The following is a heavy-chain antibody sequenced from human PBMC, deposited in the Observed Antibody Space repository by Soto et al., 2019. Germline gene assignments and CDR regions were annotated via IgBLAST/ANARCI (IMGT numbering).Heavy chain of an antibody. CDR1: GFTFSSYS. CDR2: ISSSSSYI. D-gene: IGHD2-2*01. CDR3: ANIVVVPAAMGDDAFDI. Sequence: TGGSLRLSCAASGFTFSSYSMNWVRQAPGKGLEWVSSISSSSSYIYYADSVKGRFTISRDNAKNSLYLQMNSLRAEDTAVYYCANIVVVPAAMGDDAFDIWGQGTMVTVSS. J-gene: IGHJ3*02. V-gene: IGHV3-21*01.